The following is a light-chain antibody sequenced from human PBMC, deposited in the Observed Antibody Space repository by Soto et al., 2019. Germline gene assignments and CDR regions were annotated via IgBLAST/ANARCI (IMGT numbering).Light chain of an antibody. CDR1: QSVSPY. CDR3: QQYTYWPWT. J-gene: IGKJ1*01. V-gene: IGKV3-11*01. CDR2: DAS. Sequence: LKHSPAALSLSEGERATLSCMASQSVSPYLAWYQQKSGQAPRLLIYDASNRATGIPARFSGSGSGTDFTLSISSLEPEDFARYYCQQYTYWPWTFGQGTKVAIK.